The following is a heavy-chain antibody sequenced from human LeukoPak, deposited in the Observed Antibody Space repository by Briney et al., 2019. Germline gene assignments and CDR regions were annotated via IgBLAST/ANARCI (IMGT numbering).Heavy chain of an antibody. D-gene: IGHD2-21*02. CDR1: CCSISRSRFY. Sequence: SETPFLPCTVSCCSISRSRFYWGWVRPPPGKGVEGVGGNFYSGSTYYNPYLKSRVTISVDTSKNQFSLKLSSVTAADTAVYYCARHEAYCGGDCYPDAFDIWGQGTMVTVSS. CDR3: ARHEAYCGGDCYPDAFDI. CDR2: NFYSGST. V-gene: IGHV4-39*01. J-gene: IGHJ3*02.